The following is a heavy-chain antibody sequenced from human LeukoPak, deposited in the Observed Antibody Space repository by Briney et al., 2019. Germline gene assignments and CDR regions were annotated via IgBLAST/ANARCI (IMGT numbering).Heavy chain of an antibody. CDR3: ARDRWDIVANFDY. V-gene: IGHV3-30*04. CDR1: GFTFSSYA. D-gene: IGHD5-12*01. Sequence: VRSLRLSCAASGFTFSSYAMHWVRQAPGKGLEWVAVISYDGSNKYYADSVKGRFTISRDNSKNTLYLQMNSLRAEDTAVYYCARDRWDIVANFDYWGQGTLVTVSS. J-gene: IGHJ4*02. CDR2: ISYDGSNK.